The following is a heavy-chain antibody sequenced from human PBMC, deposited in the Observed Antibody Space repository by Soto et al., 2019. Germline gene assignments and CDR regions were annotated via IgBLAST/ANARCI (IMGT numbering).Heavy chain of an antibody. V-gene: IGHV3-30-3*01. Sequence: GGSLRLSCAASGFTFSSYAMHWVRQAPGKGLEWVAVISYDGSNKYYADSVKGRFTISRDNSKNTLYLQMNSLRAEDTAVYYCAKLTAAWGQGTLVTVSS. CDR2: ISYDGSNK. CDR3: AKLTAA. J-gene: IGHJ4*02. D-gene: IGHD6-13*01. CDR1: GFTFSSYA.